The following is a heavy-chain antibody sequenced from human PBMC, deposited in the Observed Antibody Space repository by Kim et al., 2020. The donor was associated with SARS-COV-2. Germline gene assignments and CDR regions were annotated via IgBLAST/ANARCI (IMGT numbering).Heavy chain of an antibody. CDR3: ARNDDYSDFIDY. D-gene: IGHD4-17*01. Sequence: GGSLRLSCAVSGFTFSSYEMNWVRQAPGKGLEWISYISTSGTTTYYADSVKSRFTISRDNAKNSLYLQMNSLRAEDTALYYCARNDDYSDFIDYWGQGTLVTVSS. CDR2: ISTSGTTT. CDR1: GFTFSSYE. J-gene: IGHJ4*02. V-gene: IGHV3-48*03.